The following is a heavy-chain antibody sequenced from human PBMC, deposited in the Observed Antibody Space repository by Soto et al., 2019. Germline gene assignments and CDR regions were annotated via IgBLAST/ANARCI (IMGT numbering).Heavy chain of an antibody. CDR2: IIPIFGTA. J-gene: IGHJ4*01. D-gene: IGHD3-22*01. V-gene: IGHV1-69*13. CDR3: ARDALYYYDSSGYPAHGDY. Sequence: SVKVSCKASGGTFSSYAISWVRQAPGQGLEWMGGIIPIFGTANYEQKFQGRVTITADESTSTAYMELSSLRSEDMAVYYSARDALYYYDSSGYPAHGDYWG. CDR1: GGTFSSYA.